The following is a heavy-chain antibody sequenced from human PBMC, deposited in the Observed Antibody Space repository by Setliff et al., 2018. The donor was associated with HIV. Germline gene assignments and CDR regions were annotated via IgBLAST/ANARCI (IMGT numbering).Heavy chain of an antibody. J-gene: IGHJ3*02. CDR3: ARVSRYDSSGYYYAFDI. CDR2: MYSSGST. V-gene: IGHV4-4*07. CDR1: GGSISSYY. D-gene: IGHD3-22*01. Sequence: SETLSLTCSVSGGSISSYYWSWIRQPAGKGLEWIGRMYSSGSTNYNPSLKSRVTMSVDTSKNQFSLNLSSVTAADTAVYYCARVSRYDSSGYYYAFDIWGQGTMVTVSS.